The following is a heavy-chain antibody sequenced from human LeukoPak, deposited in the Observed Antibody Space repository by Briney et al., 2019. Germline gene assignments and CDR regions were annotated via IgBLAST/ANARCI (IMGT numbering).Heavy chain of an antibody. J-gene: IGHJ6*03. CDR1: GYTFTSYD. D-gene: IGHD6-13*01. V-gene: IGHV1-8*03. Sequence: ASVTISCKASGYTFTSYDINWVRQGTGQGLEWMGWMNPNSGNTGYAQKFQGRVTITRNTSISTAYMELSSLRSDDTAVYYCARGQQLVDLGLDYYYMDVWGKGTTVTVSS. CDR3: ARGQQLVDLGLDYYYMDV. CDR2: MNPNSGNT.